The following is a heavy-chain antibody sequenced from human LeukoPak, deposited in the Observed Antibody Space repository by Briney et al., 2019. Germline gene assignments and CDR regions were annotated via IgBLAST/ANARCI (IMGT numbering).Heavy chain of an antibody. D-gene: IGHD6-13*01. CDR3: ARGGSGWSVSLLDP. Sequence: SQTLSLTCAISGDSFSSNSAAWNWHRQSPSRGLEWLGRTYYRSKWYTDYAMSVKSRITINPDTSKNQNSLQLNSMTPEDTAVYYCARGGSGWSVSLLDPWGEGTLVTVSS. CDR2: TYYRSKWYT. V-gene: IGHV6-1*01. CDR1: GDSFSSNSAA. J-gene: IGHJ5*02.